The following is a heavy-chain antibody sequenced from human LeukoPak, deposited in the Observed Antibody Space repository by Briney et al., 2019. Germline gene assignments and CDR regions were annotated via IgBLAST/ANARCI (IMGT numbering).Heavy chain of an antibody. D-gene: IGHD6-19*01. Sequence: SETLSLTCTVSGGSISGYYWSWLRQPPGKGLEWIGYIYSSGSTKYTPSLKSRVTMSVDTSKNQFSLKLTSVTAADTAVYYCASRAVAGPTPYFDYWGQGTLVTVSS. CDR3: ASRAVAGPTPYFDY. J-gene: IGHJ4*02. CDR2: IYSSGST. V-gene: IGHV4-59*08. CDR1: GGSISGYY.